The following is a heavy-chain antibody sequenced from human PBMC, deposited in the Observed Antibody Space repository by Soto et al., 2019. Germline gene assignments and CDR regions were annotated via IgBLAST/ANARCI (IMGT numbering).Heavy chain of an antibody. CDR1: GYTLTELS. J-gene: IGHJ4*02. V-gene: IGHV1-24*01. CDR2: FDPEDGET. CDR3: ATGGWDWLLYGPGWLLR. Sequence: ASVKVSCKVSGYTLTELSMHWVRQAPGKGLEWMGGFDPEDGETIYAQKFQGRVTMTEDTSTDTAYMELSSLRSEDTAVYYCATGGWDWLLYGPGWLLRWGQGTLVTVSS. D-gene: IGHD3-9*01.